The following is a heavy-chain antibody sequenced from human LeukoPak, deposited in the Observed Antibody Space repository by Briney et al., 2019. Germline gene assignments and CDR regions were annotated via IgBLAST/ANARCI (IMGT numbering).Heavy chain of an antibody. CDR1: GGSISGYY. V-gene: IGHV4-4*07. Sequence: SETLSLTCAVSGGSISGYYWTWVRQSAGKGLEWIGRIYSSGNANYNPSLKRRVTMSVDTSKNQFSLKLTSVTAADTAVYYCARDFLDGDNAFDIWGQGTMVTVSS. D-gene: IGHD3/OR15-3a*01. CDR3: ARDFLDGDNAFDI. CDR2: IYSSGNA. J-gene: IGHJ3*02.